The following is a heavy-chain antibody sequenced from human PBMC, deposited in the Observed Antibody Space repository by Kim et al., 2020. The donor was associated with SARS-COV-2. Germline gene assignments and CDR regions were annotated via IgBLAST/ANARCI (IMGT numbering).Heavy chain of an antibody. D-gene: IGHD3-3*01. V-gene: IGHV3-30*07. CDR3: ARDDYDFWSGYYEVDY. Sequence: AVHGRLTISRDNSKNKLYLQMNSLRAEDTAVYYCARDDYDFWSGYYEVDYWGQGTLVTVSS. J-gene: IGHJ4*02.